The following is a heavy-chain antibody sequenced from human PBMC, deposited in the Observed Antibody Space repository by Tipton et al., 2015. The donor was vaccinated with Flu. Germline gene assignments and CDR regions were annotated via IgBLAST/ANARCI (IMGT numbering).Heavy chain of an antibody. V-gene: IGHV5-51*01. Sequence: QLVQSGAEVKKPGESLKISCKGFGDSFITYWIGWVRQMPGKGLEWMGIIYPDDSDTKYSPPFQGQVTISADKSLNTAYLQWTSLEASDTAMYYCARQDCSTSTCYIDYWDQGTLVTVSS. D-gene: IGHD2-2*02. J-gene: IGHJ4*02. CDR2: IYPDDSDT. CDR3: ARQDCSTSTCYIDY. CDR1: GDSFITYW.